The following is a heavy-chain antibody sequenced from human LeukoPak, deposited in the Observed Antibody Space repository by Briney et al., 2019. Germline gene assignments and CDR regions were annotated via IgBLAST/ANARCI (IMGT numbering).Heavy chain of an antibody. CDR3: AREDYYYDTKEDY. CDR2: IHHSGST. CDR1: GDSIRSGYY. Sequence: SETLSLTCTVSGDSIRSGYYWGWIRQPPGKGLEWIGSIHHSGSTYYNPTLKSRVTISVDTSKNQFSLKLSSVTAADTAVYYCAREDYYYDTKEDYWGQGTLVTVSS. D-gene: IGHD3-22*01. V-gene: IGHV4-38-2*02. J-gene: IGHJ4*02.